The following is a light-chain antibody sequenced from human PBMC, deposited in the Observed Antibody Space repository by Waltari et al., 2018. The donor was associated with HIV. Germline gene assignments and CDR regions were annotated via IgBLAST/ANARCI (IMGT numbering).Light chain of an antibody. CDR3: QTWDTTTVV. CDR2: QAT. V-gene: IGLV3-1*01. Sequence: SSELTQPPSVSVSLEQTASITCSVDKLGDSYVCWDQRSQGQSPVLVIYQATKRPSGIPGRFPGSNSGNTATLTISGTQAMDEADYYCQTWDTTTVVFGGGTKLTVL. J-gene: IGLJ2*01. CDR1: KLGDSY.